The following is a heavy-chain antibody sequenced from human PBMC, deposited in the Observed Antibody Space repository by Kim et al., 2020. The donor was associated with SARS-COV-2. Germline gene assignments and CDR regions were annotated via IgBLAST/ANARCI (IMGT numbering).Heavy chain of an antibody. V-gene: IGHV6-1*01. Sequence: SQTLSLTCAISGDSVFSTRAAWNWIRQSPSRGLEWLGRTFYKSKWYNDYAVSVKSRIIINQNTSKNQFSLQLNSVTPEDTAVYYCARGFSSGWPGAFCLWGPGTMVTVSS. CDR1: GDSVFSTRAA. CDR3: ARGFSSGWPGAFCL. J-gene: IGHJ3*01. D-gene: IGHD6-19*01. CDR2: TFYKSKWYN.